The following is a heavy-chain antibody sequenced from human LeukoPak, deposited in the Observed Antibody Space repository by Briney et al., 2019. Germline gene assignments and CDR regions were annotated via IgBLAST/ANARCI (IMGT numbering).Heavy chain of an antibody. CDR3: TRDLNSGGSC. Sequence: GGSLRLSCAASGFTVSSSYMSWVRQAPGKGLEWVSVIHSGGKTYYADSVKGRFSISRDNSKNTLYLQMNSLRAQDTAVYYCTRDLNSGGSCWGQGALVTVSS. D-gene: IGHD2-15*01. CDR2: IHSGGKT. J-gene: IGHJ4*02. CDR1: GFTVSSSY. V-gene: IGHV3-53*01.